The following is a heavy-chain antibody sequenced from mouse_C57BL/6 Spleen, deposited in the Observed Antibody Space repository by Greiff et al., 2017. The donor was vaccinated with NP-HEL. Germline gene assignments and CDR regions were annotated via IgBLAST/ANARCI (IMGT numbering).Heavy chain of an antibody. V-gene: IGHV1-59*01. D-gene: IGHD1-1*01. J-gene: IGHJ2*01. CDR1: GYTFTGYW. CDR2: IDPSDSYT. CDR3: ATPYYYGSRAFYY. Sequence: VQLQQPGAELVRPGTSVKLSCKASGYTFTGYWMHWVKQRPGQGLEWIGVIDPSDSYTNYNQKFKGKATLTVDTSSSTAYMQLSSLTSEDSAVYYCATPYYYGSRAFYYWGQGTTLTVSS.